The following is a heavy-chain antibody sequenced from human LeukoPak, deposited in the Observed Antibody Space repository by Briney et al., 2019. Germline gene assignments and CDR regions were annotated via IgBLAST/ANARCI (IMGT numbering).Heavy chain of an antibody. J-gene: IGHJ6*03. CDR2: IKQDGREK. Sequence: GGSLRLSCAASGFTFSSYWMSWVRQAPGKGREWVANIKQDGREKYYVDSVKGRFTISRDNAKNSLYLQMNSLRAEDTAVYYCARDSSSWIYYYYYYMDVWGKGTTVTVSS. CDR1: GFTFSSYW. V-gene: IGHV3-7*01. D-gene: IGHD6-13*01. CDR3: ARDSSSWIYYYYYYMDV.